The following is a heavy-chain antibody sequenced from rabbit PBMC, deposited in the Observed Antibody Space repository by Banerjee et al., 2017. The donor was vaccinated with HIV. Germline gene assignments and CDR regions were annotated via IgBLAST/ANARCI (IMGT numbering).Heavy chain of an antibody. J-gene: IGHJ4*01. D-gene: IGHD2-1*01. CDR2: IYTGSGTT. CDR1: GFSFSSSDW. V-gene: IGHV1S45*01. CDR3: VRDHSYDDYGGYLAFDL. Sequence: QEQLEESGGDLVKPEGSLTLTCTASGFSFSSSDWICWVRQAPGKGLEWIACIYTGSGTTYYASWAKGRFTISKPSSTTVTLQMTSLTAADTATYFCVRDHSYDDYGGYLAFDLWGPGTLVTVS.